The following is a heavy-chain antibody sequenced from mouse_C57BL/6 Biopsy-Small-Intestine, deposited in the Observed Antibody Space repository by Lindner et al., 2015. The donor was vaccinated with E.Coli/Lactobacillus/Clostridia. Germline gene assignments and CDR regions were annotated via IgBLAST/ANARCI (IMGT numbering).Heavy chain of an antibody. J-gene: IGHJ4*01. CDR1: GGTFSNYA. CDR3: TRDEEVYSSDSDY. D-gene: IGHD6-1*01. CDR2: IIPIFGTA. V-gene: IGHV1-81*01. Sequence: SVKVSCKASGGTFSNYAISWVRQAPGQGLEWMGGIIPIFGTANYAQKSQGRVTFTADESTSTAYMELSSLRSEDTAVYYCTRDEEVYSSDSDYWGQGTLVAVSS.